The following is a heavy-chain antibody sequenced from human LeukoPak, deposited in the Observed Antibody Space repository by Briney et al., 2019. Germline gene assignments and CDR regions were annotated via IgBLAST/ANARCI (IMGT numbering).Heavy chain of an antibody. D-gene: IGHD2-21*01. CDR3: ARDRHCGY. CDR2: ICAYNGKT. V-gene: IGHV1-18*01. J-gene: IGHJ4*02. CDR1: GYTFTNYG. Sequence: GASVKVSCKASGYTFTNYGISWVRQAPGQGPEWMGWICAYNGKTYYTQTFQGRVTMTTNTSTSTAYMELSSLRSDPPAVYYCARDRHCGYWSQGTQVTVSS.